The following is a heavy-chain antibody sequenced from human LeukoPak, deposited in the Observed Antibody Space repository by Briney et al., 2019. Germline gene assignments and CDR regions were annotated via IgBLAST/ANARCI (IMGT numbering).Heavy chain of an antibody. Sequence: SETLSLTCTVSGGSISSGGYYWSWIRQPPGKGLEWIGYIYHSGSTYYNPSLKSRVTISVDRSKNQFSLKLSSVTATDTAVYYCARDPVSGKRAFDYWGQGTLVTVSS. J-gene: IGHJ4*02. CDR2: IYHSGST. D-gene: IGHD3-16*01. V-gene: IGHV4-30-2*01. CDR3: ARDPVSGKRAFDY. CDR1: GGSISSGGYY.